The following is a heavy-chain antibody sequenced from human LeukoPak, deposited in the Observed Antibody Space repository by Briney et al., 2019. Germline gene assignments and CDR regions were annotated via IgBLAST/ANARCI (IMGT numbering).Heavy chain of an antibody. Sequence: ASVKVSCKASGYTFTGYYMHWVRQAPGQGLEWMGWINPNTGGTNYAQKFQGRVTMTSDKSITTAYMELSRLRSDDTAVYYCARDIGSGYSYGLYNWFDPWGQGTLVTVSS. V-gene: IGHV1-2*02. CDR1: GYTFTGYY. D-gene: IGHD5-18*01. J-gene: IGHJ5*02. CDR3: ARDIGSGYSYGLYNWFDP. CDR2: INPNTGGT.